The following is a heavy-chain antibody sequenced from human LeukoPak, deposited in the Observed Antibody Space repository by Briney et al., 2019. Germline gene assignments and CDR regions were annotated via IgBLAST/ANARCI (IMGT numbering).Heavy chain of an antibody. CDR3: AGYCSSTSCYGAFDI. J-gene: IGHJ3*02. CDR1: GGSISSYY. D-gene: IGHD2-2*01. V-gene: IGHV4-59*01. CDR2: IYYSGST. Sequence: SETLSLTCTVSGGSISSYYWSWIRQPPGKGLEWIGYIYYSGSTNYNPSLKSRVTISVDTSKNQFSLKLSSVTAADTAVYYCAGYCSSTSCYGAFDIWGQGTMVTVSS.